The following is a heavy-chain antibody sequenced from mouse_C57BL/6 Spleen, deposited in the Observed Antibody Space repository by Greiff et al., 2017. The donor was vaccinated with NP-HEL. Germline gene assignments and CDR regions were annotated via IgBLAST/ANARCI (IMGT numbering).Heavy chain of an antibody. J-gene: IGHJ2*01. CDR3: ARRGLEEDYFDY. CDR1: GYTFTSYW. D-gene: IGHD3-1*01. V-gene: IGHV1-64*01. Sequence: VQLQQPGAELVKPGASVKLSCKASGYTFTSYWMHWVKQRPGQGLEWIGMIHPNSGSTNYNEKFKSKATLTVDKSSSTAYMQLSSLTSEDSAVYYCARRGLEEDYFDYWGQGTTLTVSS. CDR2: IHPNSGST.